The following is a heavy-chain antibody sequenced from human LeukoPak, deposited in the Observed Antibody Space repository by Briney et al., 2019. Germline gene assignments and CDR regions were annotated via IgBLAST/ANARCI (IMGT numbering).Heavy chain of an antibody. CDR3: ARFIAAPYYFDY. CDR1: GFTVSSNY. CDR2: ISSSRSYI. Sequence: GGSLRLSCAASGFTVSSNYMSWVRQTPGKGLEWVSFISSSRSYIYYADSVKGRFTISRDNAKNSLYLQMNSLRAEDTAVYYCARFIAAPYYFDYWGRGTLVTVSS. V-gene: IGHV3-21*01. D-gene: IGHD6-13*01. J-gene: IGHJ4*02.